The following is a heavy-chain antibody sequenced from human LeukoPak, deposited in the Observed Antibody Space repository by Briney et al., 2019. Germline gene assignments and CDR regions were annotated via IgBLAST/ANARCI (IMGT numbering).Heavy chain of an antibody. V-gene: IGHV1-46*01. CDR2: IYPRDGST. Sequence: ASVKVSCKASGYTFTSNYIHWVRQAPGQGLEWMGMIYPRDGSTSYAQKFQGRVTVTRDTSTSTVHMELSGLRSEDTAVYYCARDRGGVQLGYWGQGTLVTVSS. D-gene: IGHD1-1*01. CDR3: ARDRGGVQLGY. CDR1: GYTFTSNY. J-gene: IGHJ4*02.